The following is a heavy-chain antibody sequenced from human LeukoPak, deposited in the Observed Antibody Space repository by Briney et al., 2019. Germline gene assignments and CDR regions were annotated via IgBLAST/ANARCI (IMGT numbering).Heavy chain of an antibody. J-gene: IGHJ5*02. D-gene: IGHD1-26*01. Sequence: ASVKVSCKASGYTFINNWMHWVRQAPGQGLEWVGLINPTGSRTLYEQTFQGRVTMTRDMSTSTDYMELSSLRSEDTAIYYCARDNSVGAIAWWFVPWGEGTLVTVSS. CDR2: INPTGSRT. CDR3: ARDNSVGAIAWWFVP. CDR1: GYTFINNW. V-gene: IGHV1-46*01.